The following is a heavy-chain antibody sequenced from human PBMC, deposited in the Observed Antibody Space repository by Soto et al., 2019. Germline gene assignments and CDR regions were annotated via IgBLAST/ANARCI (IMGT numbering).Heavy chain of an antibody. CDR1: GYTFTRYT. V-gene: IGHV1-3*01. J-gene: IGHJ5*02. D-gene: IGHD2-2*01. CDR2: INPDNGNT. CDR3: ARGNATGQLDP. Sequence: SVKVYCKASGYTFTRYTMNWVRQAPGQRLEWMGWINPDNGNTKSSQKFQDRVIITRDTSASTAYMDLSSLRSEDTAVYYCARGNATGQLDPRGQGTLVTVSS.